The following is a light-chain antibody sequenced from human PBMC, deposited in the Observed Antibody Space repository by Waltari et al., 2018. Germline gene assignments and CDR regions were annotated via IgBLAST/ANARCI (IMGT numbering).Light chain of an antibody. V-gene: IGKV3-11*01. J-gene: IGKJ5*01. CDR2: DAS. Sequence: ILLTQSPATLSLSPGESATLSCRASQSLNYFLGWYQQKPGQAPRLLIYDASNRATGIPDRFSGSGSGTDFTLTISSLEPDDSAVYYCQQRATWRITFGQGTRLEIK. CDR3: QQRATWRIT. CDR1: QSLNYF.